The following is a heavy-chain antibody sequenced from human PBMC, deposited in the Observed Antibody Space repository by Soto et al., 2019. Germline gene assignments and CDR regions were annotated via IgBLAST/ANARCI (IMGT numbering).Heavy chain of an antibody. Sequence: GGSLRLSCAASGFTFSSYGMHWVRQAPGKGLEWVAVISYDGSNKYYADSVKGRFTISRDNSKNTLYLQMNSLRAEDTAVYYCAKDFGLVDTAMDFDYWGQGTLVTV. J-gene: IGHJ4*02. D-gene: IGHD5-18*01. CDR1: GFTFSSYG. V-gene: IGHV3-30*18. CDR3: AKDFGLVDTAMDFDY. CDR2: ISYDGSNK.